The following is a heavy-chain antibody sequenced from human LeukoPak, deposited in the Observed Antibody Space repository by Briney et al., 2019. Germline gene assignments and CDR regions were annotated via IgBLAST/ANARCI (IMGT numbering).Heavy chain of an antibody. J-gene: IGHJ4*02. CDR1: GYTFTGYY. CDR2: IIPIFGTA. CDR3: ARDPNDYGDYGLLDY. Sequence: SVKVSCKASGYTFTGYYMHWVRQAPGQGLEWMGGIIPIFGTANYAQKFQGRVTITADESTSTAYMELSSLRSEDTAVYYCARDPNDYGDYGLLDYWGQGTLVTVSS. V-gene: IGHV1-69*13. D-gene: IGHD4-17*01.